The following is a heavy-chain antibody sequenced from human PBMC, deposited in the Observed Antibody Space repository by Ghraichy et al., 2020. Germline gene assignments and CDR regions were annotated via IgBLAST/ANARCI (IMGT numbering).Heavy chain of an antibody. J-gene: IGHJ6*02. Sequence: ASVKVSCKASGYTFTSYGISWVRQAPGQGLEWMGWISAYNGNTNYAQKLQGRVTMTTDTSTSTAYMELRSLRSDDTAVYYCARGFRDYGDYEAYYGMDVWGQGTTVTVSS. CDR2: ISAYNGNT. CDR3: ARGFRDYGDYEAYYGMDV. CDR1: GYTFTSYG. D-gene: IGHD4-17*01. V-gene: IGHV1-18*01.